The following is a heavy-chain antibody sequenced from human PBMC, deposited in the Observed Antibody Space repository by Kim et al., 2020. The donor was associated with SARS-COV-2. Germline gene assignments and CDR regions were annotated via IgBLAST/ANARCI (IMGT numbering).Heavy chain of an antibody. CDR2: ISAYNGNT. J-gene: IGHJ4*02. CDR1: GYTFTSYG. Sequence: ASVKVSCQASGYTFTSYGISWERQAPGQGLEWMGWISAYNGNTNYAQKLQGRVTMTTDTSTSTAYMELRSLRSDDTAVYYCARDLGIAVADNYFDYWGQGTLVTVSS. V-gene: IGHV1-18*01. CDR3: ARDLGIAVADNYFDY. D-gene: IGHD6-19*01.